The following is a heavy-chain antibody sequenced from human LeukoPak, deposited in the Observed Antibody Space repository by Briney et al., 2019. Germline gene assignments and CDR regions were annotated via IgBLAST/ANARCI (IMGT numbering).Heavy chain of an antibody. D-gene: IGHD1-20*01. J-gene: IGHJ4*02. CDR3: ATNNWNDGGYFDY. V-gene: IGHV1-69*05. CDR2: IIPIFGTA. CDR1: GGTFSSYA. Sequence: SVKVSCKASGGTFSSYAISWVRQAPGQGLEWMGGIIPIFGTANYAQKFQGRVTMTRDTSTSTVYMELSSLRSEDTAVYYCATNNWNDGGYFDYWGQGTLVTVSS.